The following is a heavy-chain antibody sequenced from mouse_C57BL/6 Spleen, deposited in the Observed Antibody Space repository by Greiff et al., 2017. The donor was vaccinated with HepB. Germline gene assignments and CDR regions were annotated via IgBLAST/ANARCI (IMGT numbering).Heavy chain of an antibody. CDR1: GYTFTSYW. V-gene: IGHV1-74*01. D-gene: IGHD3-2*02. CDR3: AIEGQLRLRIRFAY. CDR2: IHPSDSDT. Sequence: QVQLKQPGAELVKPGASVKVSCKASGYTFTSYWMHWVKQRPGQGLEWIGRIHPSDSDTNYNQKFKGKATLTVDKSSSTAYMQLSSLTSEDSAVYYCAIEGQLRLRIRFAYWGQGTLVTVSA. J-gene: IGHJ3*01.